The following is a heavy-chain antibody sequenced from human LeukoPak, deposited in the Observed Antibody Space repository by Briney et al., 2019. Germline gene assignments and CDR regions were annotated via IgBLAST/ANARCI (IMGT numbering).Heavy chain of an antibody. CDR2: IYYSGNT. CDR1: GGSISNSNYY. CDR3: ARSYYYGMDV. Sequence: PSETLSLACALSGGSISNSNYYWGWIRQSPVKGLEWNGSIYYSGNTYYNPSLKSRVTTSVDRTKNQFSLKLSSVTAADTAVYYCARSYYYGMDVWGQGTTVTVSS. V-gene: IGHV4-39*07. J-gene: IGHJ6*02.